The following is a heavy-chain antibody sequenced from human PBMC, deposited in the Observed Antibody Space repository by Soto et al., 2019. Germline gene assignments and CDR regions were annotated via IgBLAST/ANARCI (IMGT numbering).Heavy chain of an antibody. CDR2: ISSSSSTI. Sequence: GGSLRLSCAASGFTFSSYSMNWVRQAPGKGLEWVSYISSSSSTIYYADSVKGRFTISRDNAKNSLYLQMNSLRDEDTAVYYCARDQPYYDFWSGYPMDVWGQGTTVTVSS. CDR1: GFTFSSYS. J-gene: IGHJ6*02. D-gene: IGHD3-3*01. CDR3: ARDQPYYDFWSGYPMDV. V-gene: IGHV3-48*02.